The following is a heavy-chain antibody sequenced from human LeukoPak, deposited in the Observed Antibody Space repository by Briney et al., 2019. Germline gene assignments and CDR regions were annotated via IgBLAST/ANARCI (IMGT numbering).Heavy chain of an antibody. J-gene: IGHJ5*02. CDR2: FYHSGNT. CDR1: GYSITTGYY. Sequence: PSETLSLTCTVSGYSITTGYYWGWIRQPPGKGLEWIGSFYHSGNTYYNPSLQSRVTILVDTSKNHFSLKLNSVTAADTAVYYCAGKLAVAEPGGWFDPWGQGTLVTVSS. V-gene: IGHV4-38-2*02. D-gene: IGHD6-19*01. CDR3: AGKLAVAEPGGWFDP.